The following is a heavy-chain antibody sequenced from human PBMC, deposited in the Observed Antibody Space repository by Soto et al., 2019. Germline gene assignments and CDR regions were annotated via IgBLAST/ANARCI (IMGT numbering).Heavy chain of an antibody. D-gene: IGHD2-8*01. J-gene: IGHJ6*02. CDR1: GGSISSGGYY. CDR2: IYYSGST. Sequence: QVQLQESGPGLVKPSQTLSLTCTVSGGSISSGGYYWSWIRQHPGKGLEWIGYIYYSGSTYYNPSLKSRVTISVDTSKNQFSLKLSSVTAADTAVYYCARDHRYCTNGVCYSSGGMDVWGQGTTVTVSS. CDR3: ARDHRYCTNGVCYSSGGMDV. V-gene: IGHV4-31*03.